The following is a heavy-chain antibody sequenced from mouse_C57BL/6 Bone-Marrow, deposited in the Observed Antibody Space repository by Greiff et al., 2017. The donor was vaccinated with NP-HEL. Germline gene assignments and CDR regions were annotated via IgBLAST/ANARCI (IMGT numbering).Heavy chain of an antibody. CDR3: TSTVVAPGDV. V-gene: IGHV1-15*01. D-gene: IGHD1-1*01. CDR1: GYTFTDYE. CDR2: IDPETGGT. Sequence: QVQLQQSGAELVRPGASVTLSCKASGYTFTDYEMHWVKQTPVHGLEWIGAIDPETGGTAYNQKFKGKAILTADKSSSTAYMELRSLTSEDSAVYYGTSTVVAPGDVWGTGTTVTVSS. J-gene: IGHJ1*03.